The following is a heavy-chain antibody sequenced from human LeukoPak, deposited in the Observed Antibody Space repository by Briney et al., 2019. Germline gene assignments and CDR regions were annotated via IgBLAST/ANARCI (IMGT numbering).Heavy chain of an antibody. CDR3: AKGHYDFWSGLSGYYYGMDV. Sequence: GGSLRLSCAASGFAFSSYAMSWVRQAPGKGLEWVSAISGSGGSTYYADSVKGRFTISRDNSKNTLYLQMNSLRAEDTAVYYCAKGHYDFWSGLSGYYYGMDVWGQGTTVTVSS. J-gene: IGHJ6*02. V-gene: IGHV3-23*01. CDR1: GFAFSSYA. CDR2: ISGSGGST. D-gene: IGHD3-3*01.